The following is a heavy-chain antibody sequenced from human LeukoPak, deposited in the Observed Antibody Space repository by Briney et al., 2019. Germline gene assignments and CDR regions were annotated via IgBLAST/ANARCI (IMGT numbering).Heavy chain of an antibody. CDR2: ISYDGSNK. D-gene: IGHD6-13*01. J-gene: IGHJ4*02. Sequence: GGSLRLSCAASGFTFSRCGMHWVRQAPGKGLEWVAVISYDGSNKHYADSVKGRFTISRDNSKNTLYLQMNSLRAEDTAVYYCARDPAAWDYWGQGTQVTVSS. CDR1: GFTFSRCG. V-gene: IGHV3-30*03. CDR3: ARDPAAWDY.